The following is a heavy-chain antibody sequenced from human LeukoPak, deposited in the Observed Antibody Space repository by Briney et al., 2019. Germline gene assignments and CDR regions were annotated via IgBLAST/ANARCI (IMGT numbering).Heavy chain of an antibody. CDR1: GFSLSNYG. V-gene: IGHV3-30*02. J-gene: IGHJ6*03. CDR2: MQYDGSVE. D-gene: IGHD3-10*01. CDR3: AKRGSYYYYMDV. Sequence: GGSLRLSCVASGFSLSNYGIHWVRQAPGKGLEWVTFMQYDGSVEFYADSVKGRFTISRDTSKNTLYLQMNSLRAEDTAVYYCAKRGSYYYYMDVWGKGTTVTVSS.